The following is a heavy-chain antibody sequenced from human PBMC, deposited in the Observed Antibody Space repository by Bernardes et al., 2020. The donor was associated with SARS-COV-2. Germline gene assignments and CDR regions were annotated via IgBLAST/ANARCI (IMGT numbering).Heavy chain of an antibody. D-gene: IGHD2-21*02. CDR2: VGGDADNT. J-gene: IGHJ4*02. Sequence: VGSLLLSCAASGFTLTSYAMSWVRQAPGKGLEWVSGVGGDADNTYYADSVKGRFTISRDNSMNTLFLQMNSLRAEDTAVYYCAKDYCGGDCDFFDYWGQGTLVSVSS. CDR3: AKDYCGGDCDFFDY. CDR1: GFTLTSYA. V-gene: IGHV3-23*01.